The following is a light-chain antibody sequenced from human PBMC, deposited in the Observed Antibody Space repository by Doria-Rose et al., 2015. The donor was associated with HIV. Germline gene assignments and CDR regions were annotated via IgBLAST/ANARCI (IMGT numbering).Light chain of an antibody. CDR3: LQALQTPWT. CDR2: LSS. CDR1: PPLLRRTGHQY. Sequence: DSVVTQSPLSLPVTPGEPASISCRSSPPLLRRTGHQYLAWYLHKPGQSPLLLIYLSSNSASRVPDRISGSGSGAYFTLKIIRLEPEAVGGYYCLQALQTPWTCGHGTKVELK. V-gene: IGKV2-28*01. J-gene: IGKJ1*01.